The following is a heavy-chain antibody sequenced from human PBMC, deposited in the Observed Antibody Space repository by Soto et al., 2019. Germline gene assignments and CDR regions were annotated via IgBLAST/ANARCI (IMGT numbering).Heavy chain of an antibody. Sequence: GGSLRLSCAASGFTFSSYAMHWVRQAPGKGLEWVAVISYDGSNKYYADSVKGRFTISRDNSKNTLYLQMNSLRAEDTAVYYCASLDIVATFEYYFDYWGQGTLVTVSS. V-gene: IGHV3-30-3*01. D-gene: IGHD5-12*01. CDR3: ASLDIVATFEYYFDY. CDR2: ISYDGSNK. CDR1: GFTFSSYA. J-gene: IGHJ4*02.